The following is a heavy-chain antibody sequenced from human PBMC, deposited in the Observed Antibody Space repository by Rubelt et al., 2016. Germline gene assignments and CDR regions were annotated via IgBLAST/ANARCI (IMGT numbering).Heavy chain of an antibody. CDR2: INPNGGGT. D-gene: IGHD2-8*01. J-gene: IGHJ4*02. CDR1: GYTFTGYY. Sequence: QVQLVQSGAEVKKPGASMKVSCKASGYTFTGYYMHWVRQAPGQGLEWMGWINPNGGGTNYAQRFQGRVTMTRYTSISTAYMELSRLRSDDTAVYYCSREFNGPFDYWGQGTLVTVSS. V-gene: IGHV1-2*02. CDR3: SREFNGPFDY.